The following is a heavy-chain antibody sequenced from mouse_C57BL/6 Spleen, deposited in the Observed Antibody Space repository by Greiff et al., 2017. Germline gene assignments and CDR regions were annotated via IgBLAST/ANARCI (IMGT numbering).Heavy chain of an antibody. CDR3: ASNYYGSSYFVY. D-gene: IGHD1-1*01. V-gene: IGHV1-64*01. Sequence: QVQLQQPGAELVKPGASVKLSCKASGYTFTSYWMHWVKQRPGQGLEWIGMIHPTSGSTNYNEKFKSKATLTVDKSSSPAYMQLSSLTSEDSAVYYCASNYYGSSYFVYWGQGTLVTVSA. CDR2: IHPTSGST. CDR1: GYTFTSYW. J-gene: IGHJ3*01.